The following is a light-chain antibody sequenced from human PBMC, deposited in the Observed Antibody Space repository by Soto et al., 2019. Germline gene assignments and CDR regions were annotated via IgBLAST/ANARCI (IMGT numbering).Light chain of an antibody. CDR2: KAS. CDR3: QQYDSYPIT. V-gene: IGKV1-5*03. Sequence: DIQMTQSPSTLSASVGDRVTITCRASQSISSWLAWYQQKPGKAPKLLISKASSLESGVPSRFSGSGSGTEFTLTISSLQPDDFATYYCQQYDSYPITFGQGTLLEIK. J-gene: IGKJ5*01. CDR1: QSISSW.